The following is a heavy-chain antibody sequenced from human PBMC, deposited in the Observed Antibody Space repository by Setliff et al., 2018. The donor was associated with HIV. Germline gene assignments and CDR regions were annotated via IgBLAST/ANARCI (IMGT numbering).Heavy chain of an antibody. V-gene: IGHV4-4*09. CDR3: AIGDEYPGVFQS. CDR1: SASVSNYH. Sequence: SETLSLTCAVSSASVSNYHWSWIRQTPGKGLEWIGSIYTSGTTNYNPSLEGRITTSVDLSKNHFSLNLHSVTAADTAVYYCAIGDEYPGVFQSWGQGKVVTVSS. CDR2: IYTSGTT. J-gene: IGHJ5*02. D-gene: IGHD2-2*01.